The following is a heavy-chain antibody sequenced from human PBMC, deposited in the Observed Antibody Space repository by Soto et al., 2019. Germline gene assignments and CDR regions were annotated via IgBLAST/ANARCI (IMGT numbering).Heavy chain of an antibody. V-gene: IGHV3-11*01. CDR1: GFTFSDYY. D-gene: IGHD3-10*01. J-gene: IGHJ3*02. CDR2: ISGSATTI. Sequence: QVQLVESGGGLVKPGGSLRLSCAASGFTFSDYYMSWIRQAPGKGLEWISYISGSATTIYYADSVKGRFTISRDNAKNSVYLQMNSLRAEDTALYYCARGSGSWSAFDIWGQVTVVTVSS. CDR3: ARGSGSWSAFDI.